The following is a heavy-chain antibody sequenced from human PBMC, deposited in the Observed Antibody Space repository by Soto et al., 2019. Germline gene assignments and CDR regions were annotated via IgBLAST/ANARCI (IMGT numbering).Heavy chain of an antibody. CDR2: IIPIFGTA. V-gene: IGHV1-69*13. J-gene: IGHJ6*02. CDR1: GGTFSSYA. Sequence: ASVKVSCKASGGTFSSYAISWVRQAPGQGLEWMGGIIPIFGTANYAQKFQGRVTITADESTSTAYMELSSLRSEDTAVYYCVREPRERSHGMDVWGQGTTVTVSS. CDR3: VREPRERSHGMDV.